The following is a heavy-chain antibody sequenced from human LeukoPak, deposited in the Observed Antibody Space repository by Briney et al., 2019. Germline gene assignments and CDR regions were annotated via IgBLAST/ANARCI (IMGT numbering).Heavy chain of an antibody. CDR3: AKESTQVIEVYFDS. V-gene: IGHV3-23*01. CDR2: ITGSGGTS. D-gene: IGHD2/OR15-2a*01. CDR1: GFTFSSCA. J-gene: IGHJ4*02. Sequence: GGSLRLSCTASGFTFSSCAMSWVRQAPGKGLQWVSSITGSGGTSYYADSVKGRFTISRDNSKNTLYLEMNGLRADGTAVYFCAKESTQVIEVYFDSWGQGTLVTVSS.